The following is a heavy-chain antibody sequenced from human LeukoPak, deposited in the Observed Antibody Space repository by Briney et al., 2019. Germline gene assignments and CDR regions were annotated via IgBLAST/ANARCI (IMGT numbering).Heavy chain of an antibody. Sequence: GGSLRLSCAASGFTFSSYEMNWVRQAPGKGLEWVSDISGSGGSTYYADSVKGRFTISRDNAKNSLYLQMNSLRAEDTAVYYCAELGITMIGGVWGKGTTVTISS. V-gene: IGHV3-48*03. CDR1: GFTFSSYE. CDR2: ISGSGGST. CDR3: AELGITMIGGV. D-gene: IGHD3-10*02. J-gene: IGHJ6*04.